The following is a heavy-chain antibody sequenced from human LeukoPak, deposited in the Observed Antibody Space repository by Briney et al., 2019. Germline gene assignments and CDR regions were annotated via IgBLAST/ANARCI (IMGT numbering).Heavy chain of an antibody. Sequence: PGGSLRLSCAASGFAFDDYAIHWVRQAPGKGLEWVSGISWNSGGIGYADSVKGRFTISRDNAKNSLYLQMNSLRAEDTALYYCAKDTSDGSGSRLEPATDLDYWGQGTLVTVSS. CDR3: AKDTSDGSGSRLEPATDLDY. D-gene: IGHD3-10*01. J-gene: IGHJ4*02. CDR1: GFAFDDYA. CDR2: ISWNSGGI. V-gene: IGHV3-9*01.